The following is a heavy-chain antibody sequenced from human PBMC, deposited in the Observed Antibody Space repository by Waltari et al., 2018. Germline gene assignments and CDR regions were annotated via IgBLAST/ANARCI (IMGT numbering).Heavy chain of an antibody. J-gene: IGHJ4*02. CDR3: AKDRFGGNSVEDY. V-gene: IGHV3-23*01. CDR2: ISGSGGST. D-gene: IGHD2-21*02. Sequence: LQAPGKGLEWVSAISGSGGSTYYADSVKGRFTISRDNSKNTLYLQMNSLRAEDTAVYYCAKDRFGGNSVEDYWGQGTLVTVSS.